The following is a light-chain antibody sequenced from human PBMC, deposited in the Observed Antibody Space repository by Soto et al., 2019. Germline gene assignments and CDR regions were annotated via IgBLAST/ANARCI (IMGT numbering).Light chain of an antibody. CDR1: QSVTSNY. CDR2: GAS. V-gene: IGKV3-20*01. Sequence: EIVLTQSPGTLSLSPGERATLSCRASQSVTSNYLAWYQQEPGQAPRLLIYGASSRATGIPDRFSGSGSGTDSTITISRLEPEDFAVYYCQQYASSPPTFGLGTKV. J-gene: IGKJ1*01. CDR3: QQYASSPPT.